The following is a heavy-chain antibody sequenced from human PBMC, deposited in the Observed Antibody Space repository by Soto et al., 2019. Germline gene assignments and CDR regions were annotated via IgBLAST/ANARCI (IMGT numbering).Heavy chain of an antibody. D-gene: IGHD3-22*01. Sequence: PGGSLRLSCAASGFTFSSYSMNWVRQAPGKGLEWVSSISSSSSYIYYADSVKGRFTISRDNAKNSLYLQMNSLRAEDPAVYYCAREPTNHDYYYDENDAFDIWGQGTMVTVSS. CDR1: GFTFSSYS. J-gene: IGHJ3*02. CDR3: AREPTNHDYYYDENDAFDI. CDR2: ISSSSSYI. V-gene: IGHV3-21*01.